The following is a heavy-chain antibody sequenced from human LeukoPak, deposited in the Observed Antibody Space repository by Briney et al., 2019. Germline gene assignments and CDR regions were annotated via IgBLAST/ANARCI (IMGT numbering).Heavy chain of an antibody. J-gene: IGHJ4*02. CDR3: ARDWVRGSSGYYGFDY. CDR1: GYTFTSYY. CDR2: INPTGGST. V-gene: IGHV1-46*01. D-gene: IGHD3-22*01. Sequence: ASVKVSCKAAGYTFTSYYMHWVRQAPGQGLEWMGLINPTGGSTGYAQKFQGRVTMTTDTSTSTAYMELRSLRSDDTAVYYCARDWVRGSSGYYGFDYWGQGTLVTVSS.